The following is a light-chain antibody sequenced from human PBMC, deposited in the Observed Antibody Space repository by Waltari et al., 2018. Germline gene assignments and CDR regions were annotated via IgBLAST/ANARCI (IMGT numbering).Light chain of an antibody. V-gene: IGKV1-33*01. CDR1: LDIANY. Sequence: TQMTQSPSSLSASIGDRVTITCQASLDIANYLNWYHQKPGKAPKLLIYDAFLLERGVPSRFSGRGSGTHFTFTISSLQPEDIGTYYCQHYDNLRLTFGGGTKVET. CDR2: DAF. J-gene: IGKJ4*01. CDR3: QHYDNLRLT.